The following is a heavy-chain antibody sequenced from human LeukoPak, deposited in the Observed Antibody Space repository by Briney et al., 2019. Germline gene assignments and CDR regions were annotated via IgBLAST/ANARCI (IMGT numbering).Heavy chain of an antibody. V-gene: IGHV4-59*01. CDR1: GGFLNNYY. J-gene: IGHJ4*02. CDR2: IFYTGGT. D-gene: IGHD1-1*01. CDR3: ARVGDWNDLVY. Sequence: KPSETLSLTCTESGGFLNNYYWTWIRQSPGKGLEWIGYIFYTGGTNYNPSLKSRVTVSVDTSKNQFSLNLNSVTTTDTAVYYCARVGDWNDLVYWGQGAPVAVSS.